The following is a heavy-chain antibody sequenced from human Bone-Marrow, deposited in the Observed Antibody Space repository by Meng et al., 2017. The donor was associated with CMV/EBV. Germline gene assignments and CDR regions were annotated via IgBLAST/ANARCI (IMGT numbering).Heavy chain of an antibody. D-gene: IGHD2-2*01. Sequence: ASVKVSCKASGYNFNKYFIHWVRQAPGQGLEWMAIFDPSDGSTTYAQKFVARVTMSSDTSTSTVYMELSRLRSEDTAVYYCARDRIVLIPAASPYGMAVWGQGHTVHVSS. CDR3: ARDRIVLIPAASPYGMAV. J-gene: IGHJ6*02. V-gene: IGHV1-46*02. CDR1: GYNFNKYF. CDR2: FDPSDGST.